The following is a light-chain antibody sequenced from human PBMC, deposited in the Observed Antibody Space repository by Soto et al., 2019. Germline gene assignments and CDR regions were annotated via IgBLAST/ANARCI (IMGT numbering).Light chain of an antibody. CDR2: GAS. CDR1: QSVTRSY. V-gene: IGKV3-20*01. J-gene: IGKJ4*01. CDR3: QQYGSSSLT. Sequence: ELVWTQFPGTLSLSPGERATLSCSASQSVTRSYLAWYQQKPGQAPRLLIYGASSRATGIPDRFSGSGSGTDFTLTISRLEPEDFALYYCQQYGSSSLTFGGGTKVEIK.